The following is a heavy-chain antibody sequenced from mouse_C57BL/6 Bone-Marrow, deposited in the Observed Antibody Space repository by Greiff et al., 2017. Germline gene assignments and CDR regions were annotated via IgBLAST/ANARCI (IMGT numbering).Heavy chain of an antibody. Sequence: VQRVESGAELVRPGTSVKVSCKASGYAFTNYLIEWVKQRPGQGLEWIGVINPGSGGTNYNEKFKGKATLTADKSSSTAYMQISSLTSDDAAVYFCARWGGNYYSDYWGQGTTLTVSS. D-gene: IGHD2-1*01. CDR3: ARWGGNYYSDY. CDR2: INPGSGGT. J-gene: IGHJ2*01. CDR1: GYAFTNYL. V-gene: IGHV1-54*01.